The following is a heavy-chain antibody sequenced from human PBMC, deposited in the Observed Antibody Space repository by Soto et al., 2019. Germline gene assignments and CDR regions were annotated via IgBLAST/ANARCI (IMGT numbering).Heavy chain of an antibody. J-gene: IGHJ4*02. CDR1: GFTFSSYA. D-gene: IGHD2-2*01. CDR2: ISGSGGST. V-gene: IGHV3-23*01. CDR3: AKVLGRRSSTSCYDY. Sequence: GGSLRLSCAASGFTFSSYAMSWVRQAPGKGLEWVSAISGSGGSTYYADSVKGRFTISRDNSKNTLYLQMNSLRAEDTAVYYCAKVLGRRSSTSCYDYWGQGTLVTVSS.